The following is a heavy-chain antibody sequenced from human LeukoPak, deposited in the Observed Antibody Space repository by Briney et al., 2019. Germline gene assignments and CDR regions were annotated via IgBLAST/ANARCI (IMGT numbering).Heavy chain of an antibody. Sequence: PSETVSLTCTVSGGSISSSDYYWGWIRQPPGKGLEWIGSIYYSGSTYYNPSLKSRVTISVDTSKNQFSLKLSSVTAADTAVYYCARLKNYYDSSGYYYEMSGMFDYWGQGTLVTVSS. CDR3: ARLKNYYDSSGYYYEMSGMFDY. CDR1: GGSISSSDYY. CDR2: IYYSGST. J-gene: IGHJ4*02. D-gene: IGHD3-22*01. V-gene: IGHV4-39*01.